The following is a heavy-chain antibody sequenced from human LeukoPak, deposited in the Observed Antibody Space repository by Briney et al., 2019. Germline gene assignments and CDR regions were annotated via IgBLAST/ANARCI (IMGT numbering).Heavy chain of an antibody. Sequence: GGSLRLSCAASGFIFSIYGMHWVRQAPGKGLEWVAVISYDGSNKYYADSVKGRFTISRDNSKNTLYLQMNSLRGEDTAVYYCAKDLGVQWRLPYYSDYWGQGTLVTVSS. V-gene: IGHV3-30*18. CDR2: ISYDGSNK. CDR3: AKDLGVQWRLPYYSDY. J-gene: IGHJ4*02. D-gene: IGHD3-3*01. CDR1: GFIFSIYG.